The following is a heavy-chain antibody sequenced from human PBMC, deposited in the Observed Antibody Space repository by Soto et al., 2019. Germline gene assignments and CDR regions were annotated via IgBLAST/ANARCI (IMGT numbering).Heavy chain of an antibody. CDR1: GYTFTSYG. CDR3: ARAPRYNLKESSFDY. J-gene: IGHJ4*02. D-gene: IGHD1-20*01. Sequence: QVQLVQSGAEVKKPGASVKVSCKASGYTFTSYGISWVRQSPGQGLEWMGWISAYNGNTNYAQKLQGRVTMTTDTSTSTAYMELRSLRSDDTAVYYCARAPRYNLKESSFDYWGQGTLVTVSS. V-gene: IGHV1-18*01. CDR2: ISAYNGNT.